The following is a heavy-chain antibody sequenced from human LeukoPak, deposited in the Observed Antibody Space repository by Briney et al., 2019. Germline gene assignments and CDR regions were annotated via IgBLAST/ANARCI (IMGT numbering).Heavy chain of an antibody. D-gene: IGHD5-12*01. CDR1: GVTLSSYS. CDR2: ISSSSSYI. CDR3: ARARRNIVATPFDY. V-gene: IGHV3-21*01. J-gene: IGHJ4*02. Sequence: GGSLRLSCAASGVTLSSYSMNWVRQAPGKGLEWVPSISSSSSYIYYADSVKGRFTISRDNAKNSLYLQMNSLRAEDTAVYYCARARRNIVATPFDYWGQGTLVTVSS.